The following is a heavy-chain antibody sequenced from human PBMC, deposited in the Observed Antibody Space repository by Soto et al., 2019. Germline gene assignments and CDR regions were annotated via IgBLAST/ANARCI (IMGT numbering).Heavy chain of an antibody. V-gene: IGHV1-18*01. CDR1: GYTFTTYG. CDR2: ISAYNGNT. Sequence: GASVKVSCKAYGYTFTTYGITWVRQAPGQGLEWMGWISAYNGNTNYAQKLQGRVSMTTDTSTSTAYMEVRSLRSDDTAIYYCARTPACSGGSCYSSHDAFDIWGRGTVVTVSS. CDR3: ARTPACSGGSCYSSHDAFDI. J-gene: IGHJ3*02. D-gene: IGHD2-15*01.